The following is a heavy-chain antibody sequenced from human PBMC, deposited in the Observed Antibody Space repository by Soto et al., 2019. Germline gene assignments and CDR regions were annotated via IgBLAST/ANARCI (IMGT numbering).Heavy chain of an antibody. CDR2: ISSTASHI. J-gene: IGHJ4*02. V-gene: IGHV3-48*03. D-gene: IGHD3-22*01. CDR1: GFTFSNYE. CDR3: ARENYDISGYFLDY. Sequence: GGSLRLSCAASGFTFSNYEMSWVRQAPGKGLEWISYISSTASHIYYADSVKGRVTISRDNAKNSLYLQMNSLRVEDTAVYYCARENYDISGYFLDYWGQGSLVTVSS.